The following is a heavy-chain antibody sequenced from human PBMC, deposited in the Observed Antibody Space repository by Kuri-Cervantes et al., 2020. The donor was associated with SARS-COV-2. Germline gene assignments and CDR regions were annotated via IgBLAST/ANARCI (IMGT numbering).Heavy chain of an antibody. J-gene: IGHJ4*02. D-gene: IGHD3-10*01. V-gene: IGHV4-39*07. Sequence: GSLRLSCTVSGGSISSSSYYWGWIRQPPGKGLEWIGSIYHSGSTYYNPSLKSRVTISVDTSKNQFSLKLSSVTAADTAVYYCAGVPYGSGSYAYYFDYWGQGTLVTVSS. CDR1: GGSISSSSYY. CDR2: IYHSGST. CDR3: AGVPYGSGSYAYYFDY.